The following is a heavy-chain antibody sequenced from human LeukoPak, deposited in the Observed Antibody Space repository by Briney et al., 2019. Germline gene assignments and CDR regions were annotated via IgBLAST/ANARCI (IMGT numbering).Heavy chain of an antibody. J-gene: IGHJ5*02. Sequence: SETLSLTCTVSGGSISSSSYYWGWIRQPPGKGLEWIGSIYYSGSTYYNPSLKSRVTISVDTSKNQFSLKLSSVTAADTAVYYCATENYGDYKSPNWFDPWGQGTLVTVSS. CDR1: GGSISSSSYY. D-gene: IGHD4-17*01. CDR3: ATENYGDYKSPNWFDP. CDR2: IYYSGST. V-gene: IGHV4-39*01.